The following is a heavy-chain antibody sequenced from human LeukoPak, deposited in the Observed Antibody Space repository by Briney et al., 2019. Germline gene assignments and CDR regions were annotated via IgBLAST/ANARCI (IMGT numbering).Heavy chain of an antibody. Sequence: PSETLSLTCTVSGGSISISPYYWGWIRQPPGKGLEWIGNIYYSGSTYYNPSLKTRVTISVDTSKNQFSLKLTSVTAADTAAYYCARHASVDGNWPRPLDYWGQGSLVTVSS. D-gene: IGHD6-19*01. CDR3: ARHASVDGNWPRPLDY. CDR2: IYYSGST. J-gene: IGHJ4*02. CDR1: GGSISISPYY. V-gene: IGHV4-39*01.